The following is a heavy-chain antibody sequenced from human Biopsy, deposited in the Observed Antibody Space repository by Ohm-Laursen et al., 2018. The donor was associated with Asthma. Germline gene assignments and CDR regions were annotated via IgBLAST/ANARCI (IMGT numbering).Heavy chain of an antibody. J-gene: IGHJ5*02. CDR3: ARASVAAASNWFDP. CDR1: GVSIKIVDHY. CDR2: IHYSGST. Sequence: SQTLSLTCTVSGVSIKIVDHYWSWLRQPPGKGPERFGIIHYSGSTSYNPSLKSGVTISVDKSKNQFLLKPSSVTAADTSVYYCARASVAAASNWFDPWGQGTLVTVSS. V-gene: IGHV4-30-4*01. D-gene: IGHD6-19*01.